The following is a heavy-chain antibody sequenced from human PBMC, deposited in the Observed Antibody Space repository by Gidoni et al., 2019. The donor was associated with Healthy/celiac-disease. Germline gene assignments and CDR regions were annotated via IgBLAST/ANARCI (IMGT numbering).Heavy chain of an antibody. D-gene: IGHD4-17*01. J-gene: IGHJ4*02. CDR3: AKDRYGGNSVEGIFY. CDR2: ISGSGGST. V-gene: IGHV3-23*01. Sequence: EVQLLESGGGLVQPGGSLRLSCAASGFPFSSYAMSWVRQAPGKGLEWVSAISGSGGSTYYADSVKGRFTISRDNSKNTLYLQMNSLRAEDTAVYYCAKDRYGGNSVEGIFYWGQGTLVTVSS. CDR1: GFPFSSYA.